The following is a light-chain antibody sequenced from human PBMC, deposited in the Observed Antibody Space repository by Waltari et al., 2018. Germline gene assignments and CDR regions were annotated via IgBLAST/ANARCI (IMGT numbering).Light chain of an antibody. CDR2: GAS. CDR3: QQSKIWPA. V-gene: IGKV3-15*01. CDR1: QGISSD. J-gene: IGKJ1*01. Sequence: EIVMTQSPATLSVSPGERATLSCRASQGISSDLAWYQQKPGQAPRLLIFGASTRATGVPARFSGSGSGTEFTLTISSLQSEDFGVDYCQQSKIWPAFGQVTKVEIK.